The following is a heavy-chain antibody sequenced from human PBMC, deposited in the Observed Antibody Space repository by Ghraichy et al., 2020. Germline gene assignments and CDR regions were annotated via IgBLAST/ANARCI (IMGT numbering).Heavy chain of an antibody. D-gene: IGHD3-10*01. Sequence: SETLSLTCAVSGGSVSSSNWWTWVRQPPGKGLEWIGGIYHSGSTNYNPSLKSRVTISVDKSKNQFSLKLTSVTAADTAVYYCARVCGDLLLGWFDPWGQGTLVTVSS. CDR3: ARVCGDLLLGWFDP. CDR1: GGSVSSSNW. CDR2: IYHSGST. J-gene: IGHJ5*02. V-gene: IGHV4-4*02.